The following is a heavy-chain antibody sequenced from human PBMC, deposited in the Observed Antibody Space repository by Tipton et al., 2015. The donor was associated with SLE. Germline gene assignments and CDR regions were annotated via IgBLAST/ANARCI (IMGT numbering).Heavy chain of an antibody. V-gene: IGHV4-59*01. Sequence: TLSLTCTVSGGSISSYYWSWIRQPPGKGLEWIGYIYYSGSTNYNPSLKSRVTISVDTSKNQFSLKLSSVTAADTAVYYCARHDYGDYGYFDHWGQGTLVTVSS. CDR3: ARHDYGDYGYFDH. D-gene: IGHD4-17*01. CDR1: GGSISSYY. CDR2: IYYSGST. J-gene: IGHJ4*02.